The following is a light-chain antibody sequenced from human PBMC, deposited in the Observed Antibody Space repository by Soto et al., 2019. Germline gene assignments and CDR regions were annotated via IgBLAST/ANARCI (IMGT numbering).Light chain of an antibody. CDR3: CSYASSSSYV. Sequence: QSVLTQPASVSGSPGQSITTSCSGTSSDVGGYGYVSWYQQHPGKAPKLLIYEGTQRPSGVSSRFSGSKSGNTASLTISGLQAEDEADYYCCSYASSSSYVFGTGTKVTVL. V-gene: IGLV2-23*01. CDR2: EGT. CDR1: SSDVGGYGY. J-gene: IGLJ1*01.